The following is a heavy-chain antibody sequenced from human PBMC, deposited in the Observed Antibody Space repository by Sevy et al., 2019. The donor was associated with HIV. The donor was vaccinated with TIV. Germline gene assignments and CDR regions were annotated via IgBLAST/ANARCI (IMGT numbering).Heavy chain of an antibody. CDR1: GGSFSGYY. D-gene: IGHD6-19*01. V-gene: IGHV4-34*01. CDR3: ARRHSSGWYFDAFDI. Sequence: SETLSLTCAVYGGSFSGYYWSWIRQSPGKGLEWIGEINHSGSTNYNPSLKSRVTISVDTSKNQFSLKLSSVTAADTAVYYCARRHSSGWYFDAFDIWGQGTMVTVSS. J-gene: IGHJ3*02. CDR2: INHSGST.